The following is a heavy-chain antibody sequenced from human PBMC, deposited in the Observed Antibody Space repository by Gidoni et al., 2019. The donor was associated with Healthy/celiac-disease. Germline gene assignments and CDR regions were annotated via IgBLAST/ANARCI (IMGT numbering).Heavy chain of an antibody. D-gene: IGHD2-2*01. CDR2: ISGSGGST. J-gene: IGHJ4*02. V-gene: IGHV3-23*01. CDR1: GLPFSSYA. Sequence: EVQLLESGGGLVQPGGSLRLSCAASGLPFSSYAMSWVRQAPGKWLEWVSAISGSGGSTYYADSVKGRFTISRDNSKNTLYLQMNSLRAEDTAVYYCAKGQRGRPEYYFDYWGQGTLVTVSS. CDR3: AKGQRGRPEYYFDY.